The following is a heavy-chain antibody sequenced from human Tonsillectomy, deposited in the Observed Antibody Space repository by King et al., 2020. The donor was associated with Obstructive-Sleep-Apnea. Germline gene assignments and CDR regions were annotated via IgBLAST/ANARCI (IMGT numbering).Heavy chain of an antibody. Sequence: VQLVESGGGLVKPGGSLRLSCAASGFTFSNAWMSWVRHASGKGLDWVGRIKSKTDGGTTDYAAPVKGRFTISREDSKNTLYLQMNSLKTEDTAVYYCTTDPYYYDSSGPVDYWGQGTLVTVSS. CDR1: GFTFSNAW. CDR2: IKSKTDGGTT. J-gene: IGHJ4*02. CDR3: TTDPYYYDSSGPVDY. D-gene: IGHD3-22*01. V-gene: IGHV3-15*01.